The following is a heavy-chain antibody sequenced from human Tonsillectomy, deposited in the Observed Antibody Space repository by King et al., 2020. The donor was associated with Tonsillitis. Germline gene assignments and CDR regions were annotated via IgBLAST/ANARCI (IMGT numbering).Heavy chain of an antibody. CDR2: ISNSGGIP. Sequence: VQLVESGGGLVQPGGSLRLSCAASGFTFSSYAMSWVLQAPGKGLEWVSVISNSGGIPYYVYSWKGRFTISRDNAKKTLYLQMNSLRAEDTAVYYCAKEPYDTSGYYSDYWGQGTLVTVSS. J-gene: IGHJ4*02. V-gene: IGHV3-23*04. CDR3: AKEPYDTSGYYSDY. D-gene: IGHD3-22*01. CDR1: GFTFSSYA.